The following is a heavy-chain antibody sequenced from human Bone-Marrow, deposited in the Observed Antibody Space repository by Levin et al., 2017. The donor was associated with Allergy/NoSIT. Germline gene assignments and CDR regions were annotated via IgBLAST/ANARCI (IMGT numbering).Heavy chain of an antibody. Sequence: ASVKVSCKASGYTFTNYAMHWVRQAPGQRLEWMGWINAGNGNTKYSQKFQGRVTITRDTSASTAYMELSSLRSEDTAVYYCARISDFAVTGTRAFDIWGQGTMVTVSS. CDR3: ARISDFAVTGTRAFDI. D-gene: IGHD6-19*01. J-gene: IGHJ3*02. CDR1: GYTFTNYA. V-gene: IGHV1-3*01. CDR2: INAGNGNT.